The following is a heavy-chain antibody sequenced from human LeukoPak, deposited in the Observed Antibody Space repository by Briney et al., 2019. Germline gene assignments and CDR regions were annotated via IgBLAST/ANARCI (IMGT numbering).Heavy chain of an antibody. CDR1: VFTFSNDT. CDR2: ITVRVVTT. CDR3: AKDLGEAIGEDAFDI. J-gene: IGHJ3*02. D-gene: IGHD3-10*01. Sequence: GGSLRLSCAASVFTFSNDTMNCVPQAPGKGLQWVSGITVRVVTTYYADSVKGRFTISRDHSKNTLYLQMHSLRAEDRAVYYCAKDLGEAIGEDAFDIWGQGTMVTVSS. V-gene: IGHV3-23*01.